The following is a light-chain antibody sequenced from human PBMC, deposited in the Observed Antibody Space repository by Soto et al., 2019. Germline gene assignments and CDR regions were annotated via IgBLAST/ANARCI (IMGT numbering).Light chain of an antibody. CDR1: QGISNY. CDR3: QKYNSAPWT. CDR2: AAS. Sequence: DIQMTQSPSSLSTSVVDIVTITCLASQGISNYLAWYQQKPGKVPKLLIYAASTLQSGVPSRFSGSGSGTDFTLTISSLQPEDVATYYCQKYNSAPWTFGQGTKVDIK. V-gene: IGKV1-27*01. J-gene: IGKJ1*01.